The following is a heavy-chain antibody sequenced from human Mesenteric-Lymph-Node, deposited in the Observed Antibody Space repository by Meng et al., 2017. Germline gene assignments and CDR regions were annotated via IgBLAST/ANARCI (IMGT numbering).Heavy chain of an antibody. Sequence: QVPLVQSGAEVKKPGASVKVSCKASGYTFTSYAMHWVRQAPGQGLEWMGGIIPIFGTANYAQKFQGRVTITADESTSTAYMELSSLRSEDTAVYYCARGLHTAMVTWGGFDYWGQGTLVTVSS. V-gene: IGHV1-69*13. D-gene: IGHD5-18*01. CDR1: GYTFTSYA. CDR2: IIPIFGTA. J-gene: IGHJ4*02. CDR3: ARGLHTAMVTWGGFDY.